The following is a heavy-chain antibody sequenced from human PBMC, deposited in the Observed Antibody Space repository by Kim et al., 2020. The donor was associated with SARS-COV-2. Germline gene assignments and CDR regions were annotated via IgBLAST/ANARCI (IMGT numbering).Heavy chain of an antibody. CDR3: ARLGLGFCSSTSCFKAFD. CDR2: IYYSGST. J-gene: IGHJ3*02. Sequence: SETLSLTCTVYGGSISSYYWSWIRQPPGKGLEWIGDIYYSGSTNYNPSLKSRVTISVDTSKNQFSLKLSSVTAADTAVYYCARLGLGFCSSTSCFKAFD. CDR1: GGSISSYY. V-gene: IGHV4-59*08. D-gene: IGHD2-2*01.